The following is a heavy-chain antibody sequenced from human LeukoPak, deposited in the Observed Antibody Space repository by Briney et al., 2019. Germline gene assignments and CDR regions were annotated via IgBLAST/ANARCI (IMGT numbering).Heavy chain of an antibody. CDR3: ARDGGGYSYGYGDAFDI. CDR1: GFTFSSYS. V-gene: IGHV3-21*01. Sequence: PGGSLRLSCAASGFTFSSYSMNWVRQAPGKGLEWVSSISSSSSYIYYADSVKGRFTISRDNAKNSLYLQMNSLRAEDTAVYYCARDGGGYSYGYGDAFDIWGQGTMVTVSS. J-gene: IGHJ3*02. D-gene: IGHD5-18*01. CDR2: ISSSSSYI.